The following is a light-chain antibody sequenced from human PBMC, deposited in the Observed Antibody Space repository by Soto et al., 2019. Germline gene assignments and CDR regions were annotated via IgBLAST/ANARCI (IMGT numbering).Light chain of an antibody. Sequence: QSVLTQPPSASGSPGQSVTISCTGTSSDVGAYNYVSWYQQRPGKAPKLMIYEVSKRPSGVPDRFSGSKSGNTASLTVSGLQAEDEADYYCSSYAGSNNFFYVLGTGTKLTVL. CDR2: EVS. CDR3: SSYAGSNNFFYV. CDR1: SSDVGAYNY. J-gene: IGLJ1*01. V-gene: IGLV2-8*01.